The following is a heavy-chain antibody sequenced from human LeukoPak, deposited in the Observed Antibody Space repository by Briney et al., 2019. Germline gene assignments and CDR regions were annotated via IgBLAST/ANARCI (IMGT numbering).Heavy chain of an antibody. CDR2: ISYDGSNK. CDR3: ARGSRDFWSGYSSEYYYYGMDV. J-gene: IGHJ6*02. Sequence: GGSLRLSCAASGFTFSSYAMHWVRQAPGKGLEWVAVISYDGSNKYYADSVKGRFTISRDNSKNTLYLQMNSLRAEDTAVYYCARGSRDFWSGYSSEYYYYGMDVWGHGTTVTVSS. V-gene: IGHV3-30-3*01. D-gene: IGHD3-3*01. CDR1: GFTFSSYA.